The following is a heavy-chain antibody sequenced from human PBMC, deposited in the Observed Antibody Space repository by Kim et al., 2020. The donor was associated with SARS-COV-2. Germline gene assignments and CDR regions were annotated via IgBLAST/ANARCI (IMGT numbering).Heavy chain of an antibody. CDR2: ISYDGSNK. J-gene: IGHJ4*02. V-gene: IGHV3-30*03. D-gene: IGHD3-10*01. CDR3: ASNRNHYGSGRYILDY. CDR1: GFTFSSYG. Sequence: GGSLRLSCAASGFTFSSYGMHWVRQAPGKGLEWVAVISYDGSNKYYADSVKGRFTISRDNSKNTLYLQMNSLRAEDTAVYYCASNRNHYGSGRYILDYWGQGNLVTVSS.